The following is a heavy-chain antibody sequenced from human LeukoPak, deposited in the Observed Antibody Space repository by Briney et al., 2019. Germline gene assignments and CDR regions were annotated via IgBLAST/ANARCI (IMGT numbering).Heavy chain of an antibody. CDR3: ARVRHYYDSTLALGY. Sequence: ASVTVSCTASGYTFTSYAMNWVRQAPGQGLEWMGRINTNTGNPTYAQGFTGRFVFSLDTSVSTAYLQISSLKAEDTAVYYCARVRHYYDSTLALGYWGQGTLVTVSS. V-gene: IGHV7-4-1*02. J-gene: IGHJ4*02. D-gene: IGHD3-22*01. CDR2: INTNTGNP. CDR1: GYTFTSYA.